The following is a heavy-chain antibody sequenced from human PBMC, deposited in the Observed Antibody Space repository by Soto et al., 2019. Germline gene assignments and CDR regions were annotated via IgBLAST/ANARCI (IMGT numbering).Heavy chain of an antibody. CDR2: IYYSGET. Sequence: QVQLQESGPGLVKPSETLSLTCTVSGDSISRYYWSWIRLSPGKGLEWIGYIYYSGETNDNPSVRSRVAISAARTRNQFSLKLSSVTAADTAVYYCARDQGGEFLKGSGMDVWGQGTTVTVSS. D-gene: IGHD3-10*01. V-gene: IGHV4-59*01. CDR3: ARDQGGEFLKGSGMDV. J-gene: IGHJ6*02. CDR1: GDSISRYY.